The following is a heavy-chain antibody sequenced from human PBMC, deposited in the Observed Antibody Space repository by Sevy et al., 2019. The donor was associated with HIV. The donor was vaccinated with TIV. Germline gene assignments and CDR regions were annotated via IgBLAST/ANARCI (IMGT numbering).Heavy chain of an antibody. Sequence: GGSLRLSCAASGFTFSNYAMSWVRQAPGKGLEWVSCISTSGSGTFYAESVKGRFNISRDNSKNTLYLQMNSLRDQDTAVYYCGKELSLGTTVTARTGWGQGTLVTVSS. D-gene: IGHD4-17*01. CDR3: GKELSLGTTVTARTG. V-gene: IGHV3-23*01. CDR1: GFTFSNYA. CDR2: ISTSGSGT. J-gene: IGHJ4*02.